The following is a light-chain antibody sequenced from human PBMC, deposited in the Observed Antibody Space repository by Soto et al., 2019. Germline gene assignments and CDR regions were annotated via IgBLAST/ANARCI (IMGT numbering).Light chain of an antibody. CDR1: DSISSW. CDR3: QQYMWT. CDR2: KAS. V-gene: IGKV1-5*03. J-gene: IGKJ1*01. Sequence: DIKMTQSAYTLSAFVGDRVTITCRASDSISSWLAWYQQKPGKAPKLLIYKASNLASGVPSRFSGSGSGTEFTLTISSLQPDDSATYYCQQYMWTVGQGTKVDI.